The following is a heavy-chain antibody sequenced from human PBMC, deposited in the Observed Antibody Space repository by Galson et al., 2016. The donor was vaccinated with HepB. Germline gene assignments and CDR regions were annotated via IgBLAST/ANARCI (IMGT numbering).Heavy chain of an antibody. Sequence: LRLSCAASGFTFSAYSLNWVRQAPGKGLERVSYISGSSGTIYYKDSVKGRCTISRDNAKNTLFLQMIGLRAEDTAVYYCARGRDYGDNFFDSWGQGTQVTVSS. CDR1: GFTFSAYS. J-gene: IGHJ4*02. V-gene: IGHV3-48*04. CDR3: ARGRDYGDNFFDS. D-gene: IGHD4-17*01. CDR2: ISGSSGTI.